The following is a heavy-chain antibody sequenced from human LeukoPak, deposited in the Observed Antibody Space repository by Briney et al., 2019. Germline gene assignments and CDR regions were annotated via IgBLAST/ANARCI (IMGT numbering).Heavy chain of an antibody. CDR1: GYTFTSYG. V-gene: IGHV1-18*01. D-gene: IGHD3-22*01. J-gene: IGHJ6*03. CDR2: NSAYNGNT. CDR3: ARAPYYYDSSGYNLIYGGERYYYYYMDV. Sequence: ASVKVSCKASGYTFTSYGISWVRQAPGQGLEWMGWNSAYNGNTNYAQKLQGRVTMTTDTSTSTAYMELRSLRSDDTAVYYCARAPYYYDSSGYNLIYGGERYYYYYMDVWGKGTTVTVSS.